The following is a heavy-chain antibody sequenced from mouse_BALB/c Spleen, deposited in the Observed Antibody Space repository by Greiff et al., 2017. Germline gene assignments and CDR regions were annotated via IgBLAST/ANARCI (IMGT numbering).Heavy chain of an antibody. D-gene: IGHD2-14*01. V-gene: IGHV1-7*01. CDR3: ARRGNRDDESSYWYFDV. J-gene: IGHJ1*01. Sequence: QVQLQQSGAELAKPGASVKMSCKASGYTFTSYWMHWVKQRPGQGLEWIGYINPSTGYTEYNQKFKDKATLTADKSSSTAYMQLSSLTSEESAVYYCARRGNRDDESSYWYFDVWGAETTVTVSS. CDR1: GYTFTSYW. CDR2: INPSTGYT.